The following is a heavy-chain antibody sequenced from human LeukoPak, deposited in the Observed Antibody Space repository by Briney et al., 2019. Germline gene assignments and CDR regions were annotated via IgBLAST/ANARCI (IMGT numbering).Heavy chain of an antibody. CDR2: ICPGDSDT. CDR3: ARPHTIDRITKFYFDY. V-gene: IGHV5-51*01. J-gene: IGHJ4*02. CDR1: GYTFTNYW. D-gene: IGHD1-14*01. Sequence: GESLKISCKASGYTFTNYWFGWVRQMPGKGLEWMGIICPGDSDTRYSPSFQGQITISADKSINTAYLQWSSLEASDTAMYYCARPHTIDRITKFYFDYWGQGTLVTVSS.